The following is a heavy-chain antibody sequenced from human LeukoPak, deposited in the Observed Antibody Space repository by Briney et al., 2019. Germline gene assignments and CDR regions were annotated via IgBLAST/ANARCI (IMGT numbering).Heavy chain of an antibody. CDR1: GFTFSIYS. V-gene: IGHV3-21*01. Sequence: GGSLRLSCAASGFTFSIYSMNWVRQAPGKGLEWVSSISSSSSYIYYADSVKGRFTISRDNAKNSLYLQMNSLRAEDTAVYYCARDRYMTTVTPQGMDVWGQGTTVTVSS. CDR3: ARDRYMTTVTPQGMDV. CDR2: ISSSSSYI. D-gene: IGHD4-17*01. J-gene: IGHJ6*02.